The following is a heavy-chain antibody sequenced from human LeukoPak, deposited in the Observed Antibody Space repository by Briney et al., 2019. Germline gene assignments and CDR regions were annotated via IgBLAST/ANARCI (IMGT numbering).Heavy chain of an antibody. CDR3: ARVDSKPTRNYYYYCMDV. CDR2: IKQDGSEK. D-gene: IGHD4-11*01. CDR1: GFTFSSYW. J-gene: IGHJ6*03. V-gene: IGHV3-7*01. Sequence: GGSLRLSCAASGFTFSSYWMSWVRQAPGKGLEWVANIKQDGSEKYYVDSVKGRFTISRDNAKNSLYLQMNSLRAEDTAVYYCARVDSKPTRNYYYYCMDVWGKGTTVTVSS.